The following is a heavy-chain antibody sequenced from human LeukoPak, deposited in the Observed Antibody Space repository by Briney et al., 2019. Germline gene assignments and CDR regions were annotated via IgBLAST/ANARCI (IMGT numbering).Heavy chain of an antibody. CDR1: GFTFSSYA. D-gene: IGHD3-16*01. CDR3: ARGYDSWDS. J-gene: IGHJ4*02. Sequence: GGSLRLSCAASGFTFSSYAMSWVRQAPGKGLQWISYINTDGGSIYYADSVKGRFTISRDNAKNSLYLQMNSLRAEDTAVYYCARGYDSWDSWGQGTLVTVSS. V-gene: IGHV3-48*03. CDR2: INTDGGSI.